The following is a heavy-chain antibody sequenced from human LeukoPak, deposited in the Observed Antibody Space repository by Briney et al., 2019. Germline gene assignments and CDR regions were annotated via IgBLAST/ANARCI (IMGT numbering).Heavy chain of an antibody. CDR1: GITVSTNY. J-gene: IGHJ4*02. V-gene: IGHV3-53*01. CDR3: ARTGSASGYWVH. D-gene: IGHD3-3*01. CDR2: LYSRGNT. Sequence: GGSLRLSCASCGITVSTNYLSWVRQAPGKGLEWVSVLYSRGNTKYADSVRGRFTISRDSLKNTLYLQMNSLRAEDTAVYYFARTGSASGYWVHWGQGTLVTVSS.